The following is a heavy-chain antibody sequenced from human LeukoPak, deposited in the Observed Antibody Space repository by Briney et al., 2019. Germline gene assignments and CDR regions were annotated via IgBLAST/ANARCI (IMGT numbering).Heavy chain of an antibody. CDR2: IYSGGRT. D-gene: IGHD3-10*01. CDR1: GFTFTSYA. Sequence: GGSLRLSCAASGFTFTSYALSWVRQAPGKGLEWVTVIYSGGRTYYADSVKGRFTISRDNSKNTLYLQMNSLRAEDTAVYYCARAPRVSYFDYWGQGTLVTVSS. J-gene: IGHJ4*02. V-gene: IGHV3-23*03. CDR3: ARAPRVSYFDY.